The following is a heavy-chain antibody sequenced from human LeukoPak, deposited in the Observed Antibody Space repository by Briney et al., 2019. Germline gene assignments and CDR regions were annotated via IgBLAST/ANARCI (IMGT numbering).Heavy chain of an antibody. J-gene: IGHJ4*02. CDR2: IIPILGIA. V-gene: IGHV1-69*04. D-gene: IGHD1-1*01. CDR3: ATYRLRYNWNDGVDY. CDR1: GDTFSSYA. Sequence: SVKVSCKASGDTFSSYAISWVRQAPGQGLEWMGRIIPILGIANYAQKFQGRVTITADKSTSTAYMELSSLRSEDTAVYYCATYRLRYNWNDGVDYWGQGTLVTVSS.